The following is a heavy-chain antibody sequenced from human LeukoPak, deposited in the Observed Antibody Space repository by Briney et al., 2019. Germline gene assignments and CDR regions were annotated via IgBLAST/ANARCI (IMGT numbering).Heavy chain of an antibody. J-gene: IGHJ6*02. CDR3: ATEKDYYGSGSPTLDV. CDR2: IIPIFGTA. Sequence: GASVKVSCKASGGTFSSYAISWVRQAPGQGLEWMGGIIPIFGTANYAQKFQGRVTITADESTSTAYMELSSLRSGDTAVYYCATEKDYYGSGSPTLDVWGQGTTVTVSS. CDR1: GGTFSSYA. D-gene: IGHD3-10*01. V-gene: IGHV1-69*13.